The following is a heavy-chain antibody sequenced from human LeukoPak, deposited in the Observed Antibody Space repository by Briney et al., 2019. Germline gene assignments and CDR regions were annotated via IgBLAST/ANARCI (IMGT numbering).Heavy chain of an antibody. V-gene: IGHV4-39*01. D-gene: IGHD2-2*01. CDR3: AREGYCSSTSCYVRKNYYYGMDV. CDR2: IYYSGST. CDR1: GGSISSSSYY. Sequence: SETLSLTCTVPGGSISSSSYYWGWIRQPPGKGLEWIGSIYYSGSTYYNPSLKSRVTISVDTSKNQFSLKLSSVTAADTAVYYCAREGYCSSTSCYVRKNYYYGMDVWGQGTTVTVSS. J-gene: IGHJ6*02.